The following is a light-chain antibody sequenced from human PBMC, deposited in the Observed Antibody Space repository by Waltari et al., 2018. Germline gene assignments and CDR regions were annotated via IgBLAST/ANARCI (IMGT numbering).Light chain of an antibody. CDR1: HNVIY. CDR2: GAS. Sequence: IVLTQSPGTLSLSPGARATLSCRASHNVIYLAWYRQKPGQAPRLLIHGASTRAGGVPDRITGSGSGTDFTLTISRLEPEDFAVYYCQQYGRSPTFGQGTKVEIK. J-gene: IGKJ1*01. CDR3: QQYGRSPT. V-gene: IGKV3-20*01.